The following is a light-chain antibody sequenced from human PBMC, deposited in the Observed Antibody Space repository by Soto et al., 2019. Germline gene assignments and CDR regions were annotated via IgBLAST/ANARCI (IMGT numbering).Light chain of an antibody. J-gene: IGKJ1*01. Sequence: EIVLTQSPGTLSLSPGERGTLSCRASQSVSSSYLAWYQQKPGQAPRLLIYGASSRATGIPDRFSGSGSRTDFTLTISRLEPEDFAVYYCQQYGSSRTFGQGTKVEIK. CDR3: QQYGSSRT. CDR1: QSVSSSY. V-gene: IGKV3-20*01. CDR2: GAS.